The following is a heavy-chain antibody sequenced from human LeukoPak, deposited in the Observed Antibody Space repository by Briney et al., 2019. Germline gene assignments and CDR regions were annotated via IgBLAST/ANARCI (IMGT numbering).Heavy chain of an antibody. V-gene: IGHV4-59*08. CDR1: GDSISNYY. J-gene: IGHJ4*02. D-gene: IGHD3-10*01. CDR3: LREGGGY. CDR2: IHYSGST. Sequence: SEILSLTCTVSGDSISNYYWSWMRQPPGKGLEWIGNIHYSGSTEYNPSLKSRVTITVHTSKTQFSLELSSVTAADTAVYYCLREGGGYWGQGTLVTVSS.